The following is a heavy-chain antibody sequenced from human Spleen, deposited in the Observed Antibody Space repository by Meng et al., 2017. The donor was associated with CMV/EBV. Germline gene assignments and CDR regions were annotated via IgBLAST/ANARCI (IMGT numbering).Heavy chain of an antibody. CDR1: GFTFSSYA. D-gene: IGHD1-26*01. Sequence: GGSLRLSCAASGFTFSSYAMSWVRQAPGKWLEWVAFIRHDGSNKYYAESVEGRFTISRDNSKNALYLQMNSLRPEDTAVYYCAKEGADSGFFYYTLGVWGQGTTVTVSS. J-gene: IGHJ6*02. CDR3: AKEGADSGFFYYTLGV. CDR2: IRHDGSNK. V-gene: IGHV3-30*02.